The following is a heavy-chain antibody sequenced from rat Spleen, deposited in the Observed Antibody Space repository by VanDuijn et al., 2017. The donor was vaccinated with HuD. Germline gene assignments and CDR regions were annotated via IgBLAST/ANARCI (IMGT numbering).Heavy chain of an antibody. Sequence: EVQLVESGGGLVQPGRSLKLSCAASGFTFSDYVMHWIRQAPTKGLEWVASICPNGCSTFYRDSVKGRFTISRDNAKSTLYLQMDSLRSEDTATYYYATDDYSSYWGQGVMVTVSS. CDR1: GFTFSDYV. J-gene: IGHJ2*01. CDR3: ATDDYSSY. D-gene: IGHD1-2*01. CDR2: ICPNGCST. V-gene: IGHV5-19*01.